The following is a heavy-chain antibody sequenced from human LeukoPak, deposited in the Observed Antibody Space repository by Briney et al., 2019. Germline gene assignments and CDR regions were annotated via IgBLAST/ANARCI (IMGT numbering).Heavy chain of an antibody. CDR1: GFTVSSNY. CDR3: ARDHHSSSWYGWFDP. D-gene: IGHD6-13*01. J-gene: IGHJ5*02. Sequence: GGSLRLSCAASGFTVSSNYMSWVRQAPGKGLEWASVIYSGGSTYYADSVKGRFTISRDNSKNTLYLQMNSLRAEDTAVYYCARDHHSSSWYGWFDPWGQGTLVTVSS. CDR2: IYSGGST. V-gene: IGHV3-66*01.